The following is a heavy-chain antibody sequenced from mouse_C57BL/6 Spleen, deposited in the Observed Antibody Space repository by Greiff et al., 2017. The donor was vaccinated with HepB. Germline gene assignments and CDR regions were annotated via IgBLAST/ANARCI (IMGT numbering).Heavy chain of an antibody. CDR1: GYSFTGYF. J-gene: IGHJ4*01. D-gene: IGHD1-1*01. V-gene: IGHV1-20*01. Sequence: VQLQQPGPELVKPGDSVKISCKASGYSFTGYFMNWVMQSHGQSLEWIGRINPYNGDTFYNQKFKGKATLTVDKSSSTAHMELRSLTSEDSAVYYCARPHYYGSGIYAMDYWGQGTSVTVSS. CDR3: ARPHYYGSGIYAMDY. CDR2: INPYNGDT.